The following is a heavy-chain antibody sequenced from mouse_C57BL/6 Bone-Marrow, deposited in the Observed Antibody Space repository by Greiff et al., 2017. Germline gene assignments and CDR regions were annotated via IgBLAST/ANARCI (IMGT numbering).Heavy chain of an antibody. CDR2: ISSGSSTI. V-gene: IGHV5-17*01. CDR3: ARPHYGSSYYFDY. CDR1: GFTFSDYG. Sequence: EVKVVESGGGLVKPGGSLKLSCAAPGFTFSDYGMHWVRQAPEKGLEWVAYISSGSSTIYYADTVKGRFTISRDNAKNTLFLQMTSLRSEDTAMYYCARPHYGSSYYFDYWGQGTTLTVSS. J-gene: IGHJ2*01. D-gene: IGHD1-1*01.